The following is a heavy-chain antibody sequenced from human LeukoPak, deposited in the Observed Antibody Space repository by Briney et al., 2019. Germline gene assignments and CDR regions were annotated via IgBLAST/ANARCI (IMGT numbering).Heavy chain of an antibody. Sequence: GGSLRLPCAASGFTFSSYSMNWVRQAPGKGLEWVSSISSSSSYIYYADSVKGRFTISRDNSKNTLYLQMNSLRAEDTAVYYCAKSPDRYCSGGSCYSDYWGQGTLVTVSS. J-gene: IGHJ4*02. CDR2: ISSSSSYI. CDR1: GFTFSSYS. D-gene: IGHD2-15*01. CDR3: AKSPDRYCSGGSCYSDY. V-gene: IGHV3-21*04.